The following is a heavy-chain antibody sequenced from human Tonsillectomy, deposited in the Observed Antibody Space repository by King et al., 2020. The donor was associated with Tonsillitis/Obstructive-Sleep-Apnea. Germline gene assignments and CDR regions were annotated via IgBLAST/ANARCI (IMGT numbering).Heavy chain of an antibody. V-gene: IGHV1-46*01. Sequence: VQLVESGAEVKKPGASVKVSCKASGYTFTSYYMHWVRQAPGHGLEWMGIINPSGGSTSYAQKFKGRVTMTRDTATSTVYMELSSLRSEDTAVYYCARVWPYCSSTSCYRYWYFDLWGRGTLVTVSS. D-gene: IGHD2-2*01. CDR1: GYTFTSYY. CDR3: ARVWPYCSSTSCYRYWYFDL. J-gene: IGHJ2*01. CDR2: INPSGGST.